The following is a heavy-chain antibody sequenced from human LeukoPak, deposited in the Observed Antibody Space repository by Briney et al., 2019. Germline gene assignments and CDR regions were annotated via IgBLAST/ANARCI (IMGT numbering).Heavy chain of an antibody. J-gene: IGHJ3*02. CDR3: ARAVSGTLGGAFDI. CDR2: INTNSGVT. V-gene: IGHV1-2*02. D-gene: IGHD1-14*01. CDR1: GYTFIDYF. Sequence: ASVKVSCNASGYTFIDYFIHWMRQTPGQGLEWLGWINTNSGVTRYAQKVQGRVTLTRDTAAYMELSSLKYDGTAVYYCARAVSGTLGGAFDIWGQGTAVTVCS.